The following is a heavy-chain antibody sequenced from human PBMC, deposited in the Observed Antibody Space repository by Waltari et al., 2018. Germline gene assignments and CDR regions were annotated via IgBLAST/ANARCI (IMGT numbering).Heavy chain of an antibody. CDR2: IIPIFGTA. V-gene: IGHV1-69*01. Sequence: QVQLVQSGAEVKKPGSSVKVSCKASGGTFSSYAISWVRQAPGQGLEWMGGIIPIFGTANYAQKFQGRVTITADESTSTAYMELSSLRSEDTAVYYCARSRQAVSNYYYYYGMDVWGQGTTVTVSS. J-gene: IGHJ6*02. CDR1: GGTFSSYA. D-gene: IGHD3-16*01. CDR3: ARSRQAVSNYYYYYGMDV.